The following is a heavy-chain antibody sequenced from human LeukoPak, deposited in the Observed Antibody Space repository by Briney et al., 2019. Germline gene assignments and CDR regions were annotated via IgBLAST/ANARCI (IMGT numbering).Heavy chain of an antibody. V-gene: IGHV4-39*01. J-gene: IGHJ6*01. D-gene: IGHD2-2*01. CDR1: GGSISSTSYY. CDR2: MYHSGTT. Sequence: SETLSLTCAVSGGSISSTSYYWGWIRQPPGKGLEWIGTMYHSGTTYYNPSLKSRVTISVDTSKNQFSLRLSSVTAADTAVYYCARHVSSMTLMDVWGQGTTVTVSS. CDR3: ARHVSSMTLMDV.